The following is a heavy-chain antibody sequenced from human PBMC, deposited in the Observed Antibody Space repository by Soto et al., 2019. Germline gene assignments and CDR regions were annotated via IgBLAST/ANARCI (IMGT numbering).Heavy chain of an antibody. V-gene: IGHV1-8*02. Sequence: ASVKVSCKASGYTFTGYYMHWVRQAPGQGLEWMGWINPNSGNTDYAQKFQGRVTMTRNTSISTAYMELSSLRSEDTAVYYCATAVLGYCSGGSCYGQRVDWFDPWGQGTLVTVSS. D-gene: IGHD2-15*01. CDR3: ATAVLGYCSGGSCYGQRVDWFDP. CDR2: INPNSGNT. J-gene: IGHJ5*02. CDR1: GYTFTGYY.